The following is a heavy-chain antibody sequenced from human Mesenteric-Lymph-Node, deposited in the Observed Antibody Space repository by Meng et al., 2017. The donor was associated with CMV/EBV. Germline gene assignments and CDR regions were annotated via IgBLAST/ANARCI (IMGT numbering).Heavy chain of an antibody. CDR3: ARTQANCGGNCYTTGAFEI. D-gene: IGHD2-21*01. Sequence: GESLKISCKGSGYSFIFYWIGWVRQMPGKGLEWMGTIYRGDSDTRYSPSFQGQVTISADKSISTTYLQWSSLKASDTAMYYCARTQANCGGNCYTTGAFEIWGQGTMVTVSS. J-gene: IGHJ3*02. V-gene: IGHV5-51*01. CDR2: IYRGDSDT. CDR1: GYSFIFYW.